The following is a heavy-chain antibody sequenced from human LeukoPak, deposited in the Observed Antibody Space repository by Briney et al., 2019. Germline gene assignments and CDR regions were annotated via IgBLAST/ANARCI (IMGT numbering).Heavy chain of an antibody. CDR2: IYYSGST. V-gene: IGHV4-59*01. CDR3: ARRAGAYSHPYDY. CDR1: GGSISSYY. D-gene: IGHD4/OR15-4a*01. J-gene: IGHJ4*02. Sequence: SETLSLTCTVAGGSISSYYWSWIRQPPGKGLGWIGYIYYSGSTNYNPSLKSRVTISVDTSKNQFSLKLSSVTAADTAVYYCARRAGAYSHPYDYWGQGTLVTVSS.